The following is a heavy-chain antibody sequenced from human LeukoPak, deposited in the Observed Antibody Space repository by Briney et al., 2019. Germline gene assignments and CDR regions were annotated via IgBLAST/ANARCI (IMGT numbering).Heavy chain of an antibody. J-gene: IGHJ4*02. D-gene: IGHD3-10*01. V-gene: IGHV1-2*06. Sequence: ASVKVSCKASGYTFTGYYMHWVRQAPGQGLEWMGRINPNSGGSNYAQKCQGSVTMTSDTTISTAYMGLTRLRPDDTAVYYCARDMVTMVRGVNQLGYWGQGTLVTVSS. CDR2: INPNSGGS. CDR1: GYTFTGYY. CDR3: ARDMVTMVRGVNQLGY.